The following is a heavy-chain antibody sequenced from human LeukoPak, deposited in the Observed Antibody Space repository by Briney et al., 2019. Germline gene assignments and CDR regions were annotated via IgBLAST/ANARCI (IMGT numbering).Heavy chain of an antibody. CDR2: IIPVLNIT. CDR1: GGTFSTSA. CDR3: PRGQGLTAPPPYGLDV. V-gene: IGHV1-69*04. Sequence: SVKVSCKTSGGTFSTSAITWVRQAPGQELEWMGRIIPVLNITTYVQRFQGRVTLTAQTYTRTVYMELSSLRYEETAVYNLPRGQGLTAPPPYGLDVWGQGTTVIVSS. D-gene: IGHD5-18*01. J-gene: IGHJ6*02.